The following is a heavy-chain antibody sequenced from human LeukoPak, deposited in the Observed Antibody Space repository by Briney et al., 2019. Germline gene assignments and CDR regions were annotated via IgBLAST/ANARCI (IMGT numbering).Heavy chain of an antibody. J-gene: IGHJ4*02. D-gene: IGHD3-10*01. CDR3: ARKYYYGSGSYPKGQKKDAKNKIDY. CDR1: GGSISSSSYY. Sequence: SETLSLTCTVSGGSISSSSYYWGWIRQPPGKGLEWIGSIYYSGSTYYNPSLKSRVTISVDTSKNQFSLKLSSVTAADTAVYYCARKYYYGSGSYPKGQKKDAKNKIDYWGQGTLVTVSS. V-gene: IGHV4-39*07. CDR2: IYYSGST.